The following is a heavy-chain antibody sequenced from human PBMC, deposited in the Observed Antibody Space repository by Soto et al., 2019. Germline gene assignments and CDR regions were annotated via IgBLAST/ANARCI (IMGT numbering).Heavy chain of an antibody. V-gene: IGHV3-11*01. CDR3: ARYMTGGYYYYYYMDV. CDR1: GFTFSDYY. D-gene: IGHD3-16*01. Sequence: QVQLVESGGGLVKPGGSLRLSCAASGFTFSDYYMSWIRQAPREGLEWVSYISSSGSTIYYADSVNGRFTISRDNAKNSLYLQMNSLRAEDTAVYYCARYMTGGYYYYYYMDVWGKGTTVTVSS. J-gene: IGHJ6*03. CDR2: ISSSGSTI.